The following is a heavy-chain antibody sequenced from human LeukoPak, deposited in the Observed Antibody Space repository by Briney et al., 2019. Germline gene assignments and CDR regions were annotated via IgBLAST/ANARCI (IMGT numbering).Heavy chain of an antibody. D-gene: IGHD3-3*01. CDR2: ISGSDGNT. Sequence: GGSLRLSCAASGFTFRSYAMNWVRQAPGEGLEWVSAISGSDGNTYYADSVKGRFTISRDDSKNTLYLQMNSLKTEDTAVYYCTTAPSLRFLEWLSRGYWGQGTLVTVSS. V-gene: IGHV3-23*01. J-gene: IGHJ4*02. CDR3: TTAPSLRFLEWLSRGY. CDR1: GFTFRSYA.